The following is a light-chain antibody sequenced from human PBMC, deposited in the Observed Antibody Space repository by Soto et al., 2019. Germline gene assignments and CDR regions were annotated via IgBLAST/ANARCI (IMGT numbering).Light chain of an antibody. J-gene: IGKJ1*01. Sequence: EIMLWQSPGTLSLSQGERATLSCRASQSVSSSYLAWYQQKPGQAPRLLIYGASSRATGIPDRFSGSGSGTDFTLTINRVEPEDFAVYFCQQYAGSPRTFGQGTKVDI. V-gene: IGKV3-20*01. CDR3: QQYAGSPRT. CDR2: GAS. CDR1: QSVSSSY.